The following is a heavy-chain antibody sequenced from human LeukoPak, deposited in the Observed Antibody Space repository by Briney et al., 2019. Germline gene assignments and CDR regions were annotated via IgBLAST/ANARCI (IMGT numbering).Heavy chain of an antibody. Sequence: GGSLRLSCEASGFTFSNYGMNWVRQAPGKGLEWVSFTDTSGNYIYYGDSVKGRFTISRDNARNLLFLQMNGLRAEDTAVYYCARGRSITLLRGVAMSDGFDIWGQGAMVAVSS. J-gene: IGHJ3*02. CDR2: TDTSGNYI. V-gene: IGHV3-21*06. CDR3: ARGRSITLLRGVAMSDGFDI. CDR1: GFTFSNYG. D-gene: IGHD3-10*01.